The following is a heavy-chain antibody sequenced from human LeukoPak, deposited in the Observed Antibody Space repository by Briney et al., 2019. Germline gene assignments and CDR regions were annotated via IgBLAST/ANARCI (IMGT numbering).Heavy chain of an antibody. D-gene: IGHD6-19*01. V-gene: IGHV4-34*01. CDR1: GGSFSGYY. CDR3: ARAVIAVAGTRRYFDY. Sequence: SETLSLTCAVYGGSFSGYYWSWIHQPPGKGLEWIGEINHSGSTNYNPSLKSRVTISVDTSKNQFSLKLSSVTAADTAVYYCARAVIAVAGTRRYFDYWGQGTLVTVSS. CDR2: INHSGST. J-gene: IGHJ4*02.